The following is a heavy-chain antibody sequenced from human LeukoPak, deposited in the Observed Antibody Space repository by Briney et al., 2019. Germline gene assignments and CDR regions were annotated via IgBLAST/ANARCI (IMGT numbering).Heavy chain of an antibody. J-gene: IGHJ4*02. CDR1: GFTVSSNY. CDR2: IYSGGST. V-gene: IGHV3-66*01. CDR3: AKDADYYDSSGYYYAYFDY. Sequence: GGSLRLSCAASGFTVSSNYMSWVRQAPGKGLEWVSVIYSGGSTYYADSVKGRFTISRDNSKNTLYLQMNSLRAEDTAIYYCAKDADYYDSSGYYYAYFDYWGQGTLVTVSS. D-gene: IGHD3-22*01.